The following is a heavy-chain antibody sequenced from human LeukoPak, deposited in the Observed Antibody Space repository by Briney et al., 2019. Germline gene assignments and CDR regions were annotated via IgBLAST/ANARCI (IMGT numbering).Heavy chain of an antibody. V-gene: IGHV3-53*01. J-gene: IGHJ4*02. D-gene: IGHD3-3*01. Sequence: GGSLRLSCAASGFTVSNNYMSWIRQAPGKGLEWVSVLYSGGSTYYTDSVKGRFTISRDNSKNTLYLQMNSLRAEDTAVYYCARSPAWSGYYTYYFDYWGQGTLDTVSS. CDR1: GFTVSNNY. CDR3: ARSPAWSGYYTYYFDY. CDR2: LYSGGST.